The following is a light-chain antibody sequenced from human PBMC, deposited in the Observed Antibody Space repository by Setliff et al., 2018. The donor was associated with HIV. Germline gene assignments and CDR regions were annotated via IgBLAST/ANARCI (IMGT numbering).Light chain of an antibody. V-gene: IGKV1-5*03. CDR3: QHYNSYLWT. J-gene: IGKJ1*01. CDR2: KAS. Sequence: DIQMTQSPSTLSASVGDRVTITCRASQSISSWLAWYQQKPGKAPTLLIYKASSLESGVPSRFSGSGSGTEFTLAISSLQPDDFATYYCQHYNSYLWTLGKGTKVDIK. CDR1: QSISSW.